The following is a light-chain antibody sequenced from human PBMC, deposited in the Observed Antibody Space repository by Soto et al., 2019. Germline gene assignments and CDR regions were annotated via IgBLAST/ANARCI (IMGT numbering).Light chain of an antibody. CDR3: QTWGTGSAIVV. Sequence: QSVLTQSPSASASLGASVKLTCTLSSGHSNYAIAWHQQQPEKGPRYLMKVNSGGSHIKGDGIPDRFSGSSSGAERYLFXXXXXXXXXXXYYCQTWGTGSAIVVFGGGTQLTV. V-gene: IGLV4-69*01. CDR2: VNSGGSH. J-gene: IGLJ7*01. CDR1: SGHSNYA.